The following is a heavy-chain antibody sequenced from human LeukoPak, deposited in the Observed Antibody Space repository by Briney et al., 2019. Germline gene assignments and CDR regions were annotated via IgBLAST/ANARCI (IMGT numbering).Heavy chain of an antibody. CDR1: DGSISGFY. J-gene: IGHJ3*02. CDR3: ARHHYDFWSGYIGGAFDI. CDR2: IYYSGST. Sequence: PSETLSLTCTVSDGSISGFYWSWIRQPPGKGLEWIGSIYYSGSTYYNPSLKSRVTISVDTSKNQFSLKLSSVTAADTAVYYCARHHYDFWSGYIGGAFDIWGQGTMVTVSS. D-gene: IGHD3-3*01. V-gene: IGHV4-59*05.